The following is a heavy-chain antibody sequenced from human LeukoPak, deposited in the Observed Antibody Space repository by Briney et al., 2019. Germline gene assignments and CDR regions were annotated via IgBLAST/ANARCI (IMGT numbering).Heavy chain of an antibody. CDR3: ARGSSLCGGDCYYDAFDI. Sequence: SVKVSCKTSGGTFSSYAISWVRQAPGQGLEWMGGIIPVFGTANYAQKFQDRVTMTADESTSTAYMELSSLRSEDTAVYYCARGSSLCGGDCYYDAFDIWGQGTMVTVSS. CDR2: IIPVFGTA. V-gene: IGHV1-69*01. D-gene: IGHD2-21*01. J-gene: IGHJ3*02. CDR1: GGTFSSYA.